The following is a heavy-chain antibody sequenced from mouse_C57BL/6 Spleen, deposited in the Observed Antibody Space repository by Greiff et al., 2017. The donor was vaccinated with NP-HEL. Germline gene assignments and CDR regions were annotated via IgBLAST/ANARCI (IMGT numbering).Heavy chain of an antibody. J-gene: IGHJ4*01. CDR2: INPNNGGT. CDR3: ARLADYYYAMDY. Sequence: DVQLQESGPELVKPGASVKMSCKASGYTFTDYNMHWVKQSHGKSLEWIGYINPNNGGTSYNQKFKGKATLTVNKSSSTAYMELRSLTSEDSAVYYCARLADYYYAMDYWGQGTSVTVSS. CDR1: GYTFTDYN. V-gene: IGHV1-22*01.